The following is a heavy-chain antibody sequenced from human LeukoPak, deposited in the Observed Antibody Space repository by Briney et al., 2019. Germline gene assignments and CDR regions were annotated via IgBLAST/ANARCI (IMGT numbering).Heavy chain of an antibody. CDR1: GGSISSSSNY. D-gene: IGHD5-18*01. CDR3: ARHRARGYSYGYEYYFDY. J-gene: IGHJ4*02. Sequence: PSETLSLTCTVSGGSISSSSNYWGWIRQPPGKGLEWIGSIYYSGSTYYNPSLKSRVTISVDTSKNHFSLKLSSVTAADTAVYYCARHRARGYSYGYEYYFDYWGQGTLVTVSS. V-gene: IGHV4-39*01. CDR2: IYYSGST.